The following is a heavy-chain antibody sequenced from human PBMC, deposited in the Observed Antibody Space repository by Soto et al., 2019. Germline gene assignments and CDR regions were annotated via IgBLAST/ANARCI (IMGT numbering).Heavy chain of an antibody. J-gene: IGHJ5*02. V-gene: IGHV1-69*13. CDR3: ARVKVTMVRGVIIPRNWFDP. D-gene: IGHD3-10*01. Sequence: SVKVSCKASGGTFSSYAISWVRQAPGQGLEWMGGIIPIFGTANYAQKFQGRVTITADESTSTAYMELSSPRSEDTAVYYCARVKVTMVRGVIIPRNWFDPWGQGTLVTVSS. CDR2: IIPIFGTA. CDR1: GGTFSSYA.